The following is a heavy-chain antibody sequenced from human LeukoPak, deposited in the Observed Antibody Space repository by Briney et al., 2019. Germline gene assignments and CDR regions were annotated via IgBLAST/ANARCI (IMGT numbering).Heavy chain of an antibody. CDR1: GGSFSCYY. Sequence: PSETLSLTCAVYGGSFSCYYCSWIRQPPGKGLEWIGEINHSGSTNYNPSLKSRVTISVDTSKNQFSLKLSSVTAADTAVYYCARAGPVPAPNYYYMDIWGKGTTVTVSS. CDR3: ARAGPVPAPNYYYMDI. D-gene: IGHD2-2*01. J-gene: IGHJ6*03. V-gene: IGHV4-34*01. CDR2: INHSGST.